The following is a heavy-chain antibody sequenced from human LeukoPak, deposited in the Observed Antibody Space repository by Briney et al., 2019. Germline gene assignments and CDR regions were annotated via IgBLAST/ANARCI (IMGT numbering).Heavy chain of an antibody. D-gene: IGHD2-2*01. CDR2: ISASGGST. J-gene: IGHJ4*02. Sequence: PGGSLRVSCAASGFTFSSYDMSWVRQAPGQGLEWVSGISASGGSTYYAHYVKGRFTISRDNSMNTLYLQMNSLRAEDTAVYYCAKGRYFSSTSCPRPYYFDYWGQGTLVTVSS. CDR3: AKGRYFSSTSCPRPYYFDY. CDR1: GFTFSSYD. V-gene: IGHV3-23*01.